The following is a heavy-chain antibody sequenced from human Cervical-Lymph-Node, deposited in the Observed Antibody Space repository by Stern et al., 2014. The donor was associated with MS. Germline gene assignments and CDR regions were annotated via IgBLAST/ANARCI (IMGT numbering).Heavy chain of an antibody. J-gene: IGHJ4*02. CDR3: ARRGHGYMGIDY. CDR2: IYPGDAET. V-gene: IGHV5-51*03. Sequence: EVQLVESGAEVKKPGESLRISCEVSGYKFTNNWIGWVRQMPGKGLEWMGIIYPGDAETSYSPSFQGQVTILDGKSNTTAYQQWRSLKASDAALYYCARRGHGYMGIDYWGQGTPVTVSS. CDR1: GYKFTNNW. D-gene: IGHD5-24*01.